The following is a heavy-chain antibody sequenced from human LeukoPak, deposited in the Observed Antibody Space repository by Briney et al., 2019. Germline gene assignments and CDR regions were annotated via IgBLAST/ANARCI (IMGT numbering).Heavy chain of an antibody. CDR2: ITATGDTA. J-gene: IGHJ3*02. V-gene: IGHV3-23*01. CDR3: ARYIAAAPRWAFDI. D-gene: IGHD6-25*01. CDR1: GFTFTKCA. Sequence: GGSLRLSCVASGFTFTKCAMSWIRQAPGKGLEWVAIITATGDTAYYADSVKGRFTISRDNSKNTLYLQMNSLRADDTALYFCARYIAAAPRWAFDIWGQGTMVTVSS.